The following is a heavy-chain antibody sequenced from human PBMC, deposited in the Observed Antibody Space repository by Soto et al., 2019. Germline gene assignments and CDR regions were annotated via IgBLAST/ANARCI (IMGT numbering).Heavy chain of an antibody. Sequence: QGHLVRSGAEVKRPGASVRVSCESSGYMFTSYFIHWVRQAPGQGLEWVGVINPSDGTTTYAQKFQARITMTRDTSTTTVDMELSSLRSEDTAVYYCARDKDSSARPRAEFDYWGQGTLITVSS. J-gene: IGHJ4*02. CDR3: ARDKDSSARPRAEFDY. CDR2: INPSDGTT. D-gene: IGHD6-19*01. CDR1: GYMFTSYF. V-gene: IGHV1-46*01.